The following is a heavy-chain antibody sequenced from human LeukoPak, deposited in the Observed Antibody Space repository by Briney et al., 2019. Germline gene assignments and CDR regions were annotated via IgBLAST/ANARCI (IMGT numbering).Heavy chain of an antibody. CDR1: GFTFSDYY. CDR3: AREGQEGSSTTPGAFDI. CDR2: ISNTGSAK. V-gene: IGHV3-11*04. Sequence: GGALRLSCAASGFTFSDYYMNWLRQAPGRGLEWVSYISNTGSAKYYADSVKGRFTISRDNSKNTLYLQMNSLRAEDTAVYYCAREGQEGSSTTPGAFDIWGQGTMVTVSS. D-gene: IGHD2-2*01. J-gene: IGHJ3*02.